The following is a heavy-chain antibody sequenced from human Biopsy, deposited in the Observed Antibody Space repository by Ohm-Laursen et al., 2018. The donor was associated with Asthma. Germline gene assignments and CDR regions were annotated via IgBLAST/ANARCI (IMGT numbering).Heavy chain of an antibody. CDR3: ARTYYDFLTGQVNDAFAL. Sequence: SVKVSCKASGYNFISFAIHWVRQAPGQRLEWMGWINAGNGNTKYSQKFQGRVSITRDTSASTAYMDLRSLRSEDTAMYYCARTYYDFLTGQVNDAFALWGQGTMVTVSS. CDR2: INAGNGNT. CDR1: GYNFISFA. D-gene: IGHD3-9*01. V-gene: IGHV1-3*01. J-gene: IGHJ3*01.